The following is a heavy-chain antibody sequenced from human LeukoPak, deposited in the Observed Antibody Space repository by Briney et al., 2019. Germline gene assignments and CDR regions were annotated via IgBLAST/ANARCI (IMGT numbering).Heavy chain of an antibody. V-gene: IGHV1-69*01. D-gene: IGHD6-13*01. CDR2: IIPIFGTA. J-gene: IGHJ4*02. Sequence: SVKVSCKASGGTFSSYAISWVRQAPGQGLEWMGGIIPIFGTANYAQKFQGRVTITADESTSTAYTELSSLRSEDTAVYYCARTSSSSWYFDYWGQGTLVTVSS. CDR1: GGTFSSYA. CDR3: ARTSSSSWYFDY.